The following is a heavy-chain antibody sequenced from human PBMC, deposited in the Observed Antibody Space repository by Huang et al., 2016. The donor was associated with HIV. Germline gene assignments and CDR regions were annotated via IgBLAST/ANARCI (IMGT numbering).Heavy chain of an antibody. CDR2: LNPNSGKT. D-gene: IGHD6-19*01. J-gene: IGHJ4*02. CDR3: ARLTSGWYQDY. V-gene: IGHV1-8*01. CDR1: GYLLSNYD. Sequence: QVQLVQSGPEVKKPGASVKVSCQPSGYLLSNYDINWVRQAPGQGLQWIGWLNPNSGKTAYGQNFQGRFTLTRSTSTGAAYMVLNSLTSQDTAVYYGARLTSGWYQDYWGQGTLVTVSS.